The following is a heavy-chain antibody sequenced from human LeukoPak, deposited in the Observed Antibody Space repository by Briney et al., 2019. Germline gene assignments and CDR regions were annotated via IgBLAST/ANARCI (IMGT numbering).Heavy chain of an antibody. CDR2: ISYDGSNK. J-gene: IGHJ1*01. Sequence: GSLRLSCAASGFTFSSYGMHWVRQAPGKGLEWVAVISYDGSNKYYADSVKGRFTISRDNSKNTLYLQMNSLRAEDTAVYYCANLEVITMIALAWGQGTLVTVSS. D-gene: IGHD3-22*01. CDR1: GFTFSSYG. V-gene: IGHV3-30*18. CDR3: ANLEVITMIALA.